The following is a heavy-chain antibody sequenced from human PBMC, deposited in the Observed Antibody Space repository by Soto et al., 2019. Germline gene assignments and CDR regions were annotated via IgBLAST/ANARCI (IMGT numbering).Heavy chain of an antibody. V-gene: IGHV4-34*01. CDR3: ARGFIASEYCSGGSCYMDAFDI. CDR2: INHSGST. D-gene: IGHD2-15*01. CDR1: GGSFSGYY. Sequence: QVQLQQWGAGLLKPSETLSLTCAVYGGSFSGYYWSWIRQPPGKGLEWIGEINHSGSTNYNPSLRSRVTISVDTSKNQFSLKLSSVTAADTAVYYCARGFIASEYCSGGSCYMDAFDIWGQGTMVTVSS. J-gene: IGHJ3*02.